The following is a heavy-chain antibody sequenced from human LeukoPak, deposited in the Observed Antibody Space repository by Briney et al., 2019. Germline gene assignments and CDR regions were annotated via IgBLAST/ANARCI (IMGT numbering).Heavy chain of an antibody. J-gene: IGHJ4*02. V-gene: IGHV4-30-2*01. CDR3: ARGPIVLMIFDY. CDR1: GGSISSGGYS. Sequence: SETLSLTCAVSGGSISSGGYSWSWIRQPPGTGLEWIGYIYHSGSTYYNPSLKSRVTISVDRSKNQFSLKLSSVTAADTAEYYCARGPIVLMIFDYWGQGTLVTVSS. CDR2: IYHSGST. D-gene: IGHD2-8*01.